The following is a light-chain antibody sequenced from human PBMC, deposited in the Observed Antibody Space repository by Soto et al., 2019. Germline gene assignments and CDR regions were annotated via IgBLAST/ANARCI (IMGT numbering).Light chain of an antibody. CDR2: DAY. Sequence: IQVTQSPSTLSASLGDRVTITCRASQSLDSWVAWYQQKPGKAPKLLIFDAYKFESGVPSRFSGSGSGTEFTLSISSLQPDDFATYYCHQYLSHPSCTFGQGTKLEIE. CDR1: QSLDSW. V-gene: IGKV1-5*01. CDR3: HQYLSHPSCT. J-gene: IGKJ2*02.